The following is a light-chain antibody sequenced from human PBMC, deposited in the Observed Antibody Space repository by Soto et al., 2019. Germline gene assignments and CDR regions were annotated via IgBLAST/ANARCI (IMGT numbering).Light chain of an antibody. J-gene: IGKJ1*01. CDR1: QSVSSY. V-gene: IGKV3-11*01. CDR2: DAS. CDR3: QQRSNWPPWT. Sequence: VLTKTTATLSLSPGERATLSCRASQSVSSYLAWYQQKPGQAPRLLIYDASNRATGIPARFSGSGSGTDFTLTISSLEPEDFAVYYCQQRSNWPPWTFGQGTKV.